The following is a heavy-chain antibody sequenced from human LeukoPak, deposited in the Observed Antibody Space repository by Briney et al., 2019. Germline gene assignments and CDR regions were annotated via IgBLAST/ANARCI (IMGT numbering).Heavy chain of an antibody. CDR3: ATSRIAVAGWLDAFDI. V-gene: IGHV1-2*02. J-gene: IGHJ3*02. Sequence: GASVKVSCKASGYTFTGYYMHWVRQAPGQGLEWMGWINPNSGGTNYAQKFQGRVTMTRDTSISTAYMELSRLRSEDTAVYYCATSRIAVAGWLDAFDIWGQGTMVTVSS. D-gene: IGHD6-19*01. CDR1: GYTFTGYY. CDR2: INPNSGGT.